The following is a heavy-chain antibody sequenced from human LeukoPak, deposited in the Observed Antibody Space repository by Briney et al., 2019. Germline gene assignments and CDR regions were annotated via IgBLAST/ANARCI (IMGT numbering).Heavy chain of an antibody. J-gene: IGHJ4*02. CDR1: GFTFSSYA. V-gene: IGHV3-23*01. Sequence: GGSLRLSCAASGFTFSSYAMSWVRQAPGKGLEWVSAISGSGGGTYYADSVKGRFTISRDNSKNTLYLQMNSLRAEDTAVYYCAKPTYYYDSSGYSSWGQGTLVTVSS. CDR2: ISGSGGGT. CDR3: AKPTYYYDSSGYSS. D-gene: IGHD3-22*01.